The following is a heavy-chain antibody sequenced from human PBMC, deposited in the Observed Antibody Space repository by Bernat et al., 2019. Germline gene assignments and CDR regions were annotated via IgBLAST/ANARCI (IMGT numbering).Heavy chain of an antibody. Sequence: QVQLQESGPGLVKPSETLSLTCTVSGGSISSYYWSWIRQPPGKGLEWIGYIYYSGSTNYNPSLKSRVTISVDTSKNQFSLKLSSVTAADTAVYYCARQGGFRENDNWFDPWGQGTLVTVSS. CDR3: ARQGGFRENDNWFDP. CDR2: IYYSGST. CDR1: GGSISSYY. D-gene: IGHD3-10*01. V-gene: IGHV4-59*08. J-gene: IGHJ5*02.